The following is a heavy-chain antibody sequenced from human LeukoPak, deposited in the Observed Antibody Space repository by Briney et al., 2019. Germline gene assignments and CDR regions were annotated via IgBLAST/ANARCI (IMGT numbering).Heavy chain of an antibody. CDR3: ATQRGLSPWERNFDY. CDR2: IIPIFGTA. D-gene: IGHD1-26*01. CDR1: GGTFSSYA. Sequence: ASVKVSCKASGGTFSSYAISWVRQAPGQGLEWMGGIIPIFGTANYAQKFQGRVTITADESTSTAYMELSSLRSEDTAVYYCATQRGLSPWERNFDYRGQGTLVTVSS. V-gene: IGHV1-69*13. J-gene: IGHJ4*02.